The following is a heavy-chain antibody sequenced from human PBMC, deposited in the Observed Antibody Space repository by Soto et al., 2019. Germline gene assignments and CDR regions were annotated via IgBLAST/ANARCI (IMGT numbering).Heavy chain of an antibody. V-gene: IGHV3-15*01. CDR2: IKTTSDGGTS. J-gene: IGHJ5*02. Sequence: EVQLVESGGGLVKPGESLRLSFAASGFTFSTAWMTWVRQAPGRGLEWVALIKTTSDGGTSHYAAPVKGRFTISRYDSKDTLFLQMNSLKIEDSALYYCIRDPYGSTWGQGTLVTVSS. D-gene: IGHD3-10*01. CDR3: IRDPYGST. CDR1: GFTFSTAW.